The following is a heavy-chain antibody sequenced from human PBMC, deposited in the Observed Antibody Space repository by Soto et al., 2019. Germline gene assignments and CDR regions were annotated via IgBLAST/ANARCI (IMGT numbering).Heavy chain of an antibody. V-gene: IGHV4-34*01. J-gene: IGHJ4*02. D-gene: IGHD7-27*01. CDR3: ARKTKTGDFDY. CDR1: GGSFSGYY. Sequence: PSETLSLSCAVYGGSFSGYYWSWIRQPPGKGLEWIGEINHSGSTNYNPSLKSRVTISVDTSKNQFSLKLSSVTAADTAVYYCARKTKTGDFDYWGQGTLVTVSS. CDR2: INHSGST.